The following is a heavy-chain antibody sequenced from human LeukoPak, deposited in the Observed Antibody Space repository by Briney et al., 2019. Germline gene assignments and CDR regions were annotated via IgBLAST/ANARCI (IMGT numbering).Heavy chain of an antibody. J-gene: IGHJ4*02. CDR2: ISGSGGST. V-gene: IGHV3-23*01. CDR1: GFTFSSYA. CDR3: AKTRDYGDYGYFDY. D-gene: IGHD4-17*01. Sequence: GGSLRLSCAASGFTFSSYAMSWVRQAPGKGLKWVSAISGSGGSTYYADSVKGRFTISRDNSKNTLYLQMNSLRAEDTAVYYCAKTRDYGDYGYFDYWGQGTLVTVSS.